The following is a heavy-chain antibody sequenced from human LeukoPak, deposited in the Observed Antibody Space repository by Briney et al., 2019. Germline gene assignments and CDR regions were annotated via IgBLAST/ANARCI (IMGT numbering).Heavy chain of an antibody. D-gene: IGHD1-14*01. CDR1: GGSFSGYY. CDR3: ARVHSGLGNWFDP. V-gene: IGHV4-34*01. J-gene: IGHJ5*02. Sequence: SETLSLTCAVYGGSFSGYYWSWIRQPPGKGLEWIGEINHSGSTNYNPSLKSRVTISVDTSKNQFSLKLSSVTAADTAVYYCARVHSGLGNWFDPWGQGTLVTVSS. CDR2: INHSGST.